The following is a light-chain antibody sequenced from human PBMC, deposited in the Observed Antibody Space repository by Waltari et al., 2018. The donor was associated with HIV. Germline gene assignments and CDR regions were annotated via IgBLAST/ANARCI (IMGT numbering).Light chain of an antibody. CDR3: QAWDSSVVV. V-gene: IGLV3-1*01. CDR1: KLGDKY. CDR2: QDT. J-gene: IGLJ2*01. Sequence: SYELTQTPSVSVSPGQTASIPCSGDKLGDKYAYWYQQKPGQSPVMVIYQDTKRPSGIPELFSGSNSGNTATLTISGTQAMDEADYHCQAWDSSVVVFGGGTKLTVL.